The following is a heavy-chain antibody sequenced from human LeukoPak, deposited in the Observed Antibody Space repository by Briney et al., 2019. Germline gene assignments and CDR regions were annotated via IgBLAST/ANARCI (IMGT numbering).Heavy chain of an antibody. CDR3: AKGTMGRGFGY. J-gene: IGHJ4*02. V-gene: IGHV3-23*01. Sequence: GGSLRLSCAASGFTFSSYGMSWVRQAPGKGLEWVSAISGSGGSTYYADSVKGRFTISRDNSKNTLYLQMNSLRAEDTAVYYCAKGTMGRGFGYWGQGTLVTVSS. CDR2: ISGSGGST. CDR1: GFTFSSYG. D-gene: IGHD3-10*01.